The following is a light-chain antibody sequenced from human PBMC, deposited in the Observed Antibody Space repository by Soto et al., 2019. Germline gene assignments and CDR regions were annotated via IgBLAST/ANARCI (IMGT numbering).Light chain of an antibody. CDR3: HQYYSYPPL. CDR2: AAS. J-gene: IGKJ4*01. Sequence: AIRMTQSPSSFSASTGDRVTITCRASQGISSYLAWYQQKPGKAPKLLIYAASTLQSGVPSRFSGSESGTDFTLPFSCLHSEVLATYSWHQYYSYPPLFGGGTRVEIK. CDR1: QGISSY. V-gene: IGKV1-8*01.